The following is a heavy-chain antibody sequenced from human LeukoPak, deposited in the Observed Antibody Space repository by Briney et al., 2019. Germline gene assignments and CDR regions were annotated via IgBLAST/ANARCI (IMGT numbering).Heavy chain of an antibody. CDR2: MNPNSGNT. Sequence: ATVKVSCKASGYTFTSYDINWVRQATGQGLEWMGWMNPNSGNTGYAQKFQGRDTITRNTSMSTAYMELSSLRSEDTAVYYCARASGYYGSDWFDPWGQGTLVTVSS. D-gene: IGHD3-10*01. J-gene: IGHJ5*02. CDR3: ARASGYYGSDWFDP. CDR1: GYTFTSYD. V-gene: IGHV1-8*03.